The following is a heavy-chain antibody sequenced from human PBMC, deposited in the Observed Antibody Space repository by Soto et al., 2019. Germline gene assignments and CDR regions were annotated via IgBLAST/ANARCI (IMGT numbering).Heavy chain of an antibody. V-gene: IGHV1-46*01. Sequence: ASVKVSCKASGYTFTSYYMHWVRQAPGQGLEWMGVINPSGGSTSYAQKFQGRVTMTRDTSTSTVYMELSSLRSEDTAVYYCASPRAVEYSSSWYLALDYWGQGTLVTISS. CDR1: GYTFTSYY. J-gene: IGHJ4*02. CDR2: INPSGGST. D-gene: IGHD6-13*01. CDR3: ASPRAVEYSSSWYLALDY.